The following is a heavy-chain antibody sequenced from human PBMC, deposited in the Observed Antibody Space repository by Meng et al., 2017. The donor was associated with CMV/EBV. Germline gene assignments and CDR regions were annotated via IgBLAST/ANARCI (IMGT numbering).Heavy chain of an antibody. D-gene: IGHD2-2*02. CDR2: IIPIFGTA. J-gene: IGHJ5*02. CDR3: ARDCSSTSCYMEELNWFDP. V-gene: IGHV1-69*05. CDR1: GGTFSSYA. Sequence: SVKVSCKASGGTFSSYAISWVRQAPGQGLEWMGGIIPIFGTANYTQKFQGRVTIITDESTSKAYMELSSLRSEDTAVYYCARDCSSTSCYMEELNWFDPWGQGTLVTVSS.